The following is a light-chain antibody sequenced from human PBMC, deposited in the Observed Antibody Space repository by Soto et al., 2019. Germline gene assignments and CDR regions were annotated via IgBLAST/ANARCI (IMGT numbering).Light chain of an antibody. CDR1: RGVSGSY. J-gene: IGKJ1*01. CDR2: GAS. CDR3: QQYASSPQA. Sequence: LTRSPAILSGSRLEGAALSCMGRRGVSGSYLAWYQQKPGQVPRLLIYGASSRDTGIPDRFSGSGSGTDHTLTISRLEPEDFAVYYCQQYASSPQAFGQGTKVDIK. V-gene: IGKV3-20*01.